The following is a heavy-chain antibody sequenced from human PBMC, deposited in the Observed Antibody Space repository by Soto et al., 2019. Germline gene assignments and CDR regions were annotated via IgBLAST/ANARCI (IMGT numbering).Heavy chain of an antibody. D-gene: IGHD3-9*01. V-gene: IGHV4-34*01. CDR2: INHSGST. J-gene: IGHJ4*02. Sequence: SETLSLTCAVYGGSFSGYYWSWIRQPPGKGLEWIGEINHSGSTNYNPSLKSRVTISVDTSKNQFSLKLSSVTAADTAVYYCARRRPVLRYFDPPGYFDYWGQGTLVTVSS. CDR3: ARRRPVLRYFDPPGYFDY. CDR1: GGSFSGYY.